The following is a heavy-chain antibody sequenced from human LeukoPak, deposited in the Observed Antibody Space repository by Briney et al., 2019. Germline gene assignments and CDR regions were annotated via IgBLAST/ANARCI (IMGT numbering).Heavy chain of an antibody. D-gene: IGHD2-15*01. J-gene: IGHJ3*02. CDR1: GGTFSSYA. CDR2: IIPIFGTA. CDR3: ARSKGTDSGAFDI. V-gene: IGHV1-69*13. Sequence: VASVKVSCKASGGTFSSYAISWVRQAPGQGLEWMGGIIPIFGTANYAQKFQGRVTITADESTSTAYMELSSLRSEDTAVYYCARSKGTDSGAFDIWGRGTMVTVSS.